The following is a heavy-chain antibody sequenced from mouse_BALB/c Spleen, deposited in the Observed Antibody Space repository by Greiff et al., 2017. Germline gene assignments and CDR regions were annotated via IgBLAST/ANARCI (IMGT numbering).Heavy chain of an antibody. CDR1: GFNIKDYY. CDR3: ARGEGDGYYFDY. Sequence: VQLQQSGAELVRSGASVKLSCTASGFNIKDYYMHWVKQRPEQGLEWIGWIDPENGDTEYAPKFQGKATMTADTSSNTAYLQLSSLTSEDTAMYYCARGEGDGYYFDYWGQGTTLTVSS. J-gene: IGHJ2*01. V-gene: IGHV14-4*02. D-gene: IGHD2-3*01. CDR2: IDPENGDT.